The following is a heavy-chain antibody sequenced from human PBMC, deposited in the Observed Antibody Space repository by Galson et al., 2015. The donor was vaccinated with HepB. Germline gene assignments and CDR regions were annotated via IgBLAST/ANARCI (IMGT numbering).Heavy chain of an antibody. D-gene: IGHD3-22*01. V-gene: IGHV3-33*01. CDR2: IWYDGNKK. J-gene: IGHJ5*02. CDR1: GFTFRNFD. Sequence: SLRLSCAASGFTFRNFDMHWVRQAPGKGLEWVAVIWYDGNKKTYADSVKGRFTISRDNSKEILYLQMSSLRAEDTAVYHCVRQIHPGGWSLLQGNSMFDPWGQGTLVVVSS. CDR3: VRQIHPGGWSLLQGNSMFDP.